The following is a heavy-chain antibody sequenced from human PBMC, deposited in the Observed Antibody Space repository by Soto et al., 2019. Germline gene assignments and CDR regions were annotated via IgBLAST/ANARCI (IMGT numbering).Heavy chain of an antibody. J-gene: IGHJ4*02. D-gene: IGHD3-10*01. CDR3: ARLQFGEGFDY. CDR2: ILHTGGT. CDR1: GGSVSGGGFS. Sequence: SETLSLTCTVSGGSVSGGGFSWSWIRQPPGKGLEWIGYILHTGGTQYNPSLKSRVSMSVDKSKNQFSLHLTSVTAADTAVYYCARLQFGEGFDYWGQGALVTVSS. V-gene: IGHV4-30-2*01.